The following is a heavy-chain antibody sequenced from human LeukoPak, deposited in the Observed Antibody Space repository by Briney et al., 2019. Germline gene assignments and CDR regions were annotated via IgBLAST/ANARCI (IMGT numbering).Heavy chain of an antibody. J-gene: IGHJ4*02. Sequence: PSETLSLTCAVYGGSFSGYYWTWIRQPPGKGLEWIGEIHYSRSATYNPSLKSRVTISVDTSKNQFSLKMNSVTAADTAVYYCARGQWFRAFWSRGTPVTVSS. CDR1: GGSFSGYY. V-gene: IGHV4-34*01. D-gene: IGHD3-10*01. CDR2: IHYSRSA. CDR3: ARGQWFRAF.